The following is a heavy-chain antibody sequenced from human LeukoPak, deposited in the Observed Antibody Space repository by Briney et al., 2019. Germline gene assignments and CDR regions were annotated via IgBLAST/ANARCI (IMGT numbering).Heavy chain of an antibody. J-gene: IGHJ3*02. Sequence: PGGSLRLSCAASGFTFSSYAMSWVRQAPGKGLEWVSYISSSGSTIYYADSVKGRFTISRDNAKNSLYLQMNSLRAEDTAVYYCARRVVTAIRDAFDIWGQGTMVTVSS. CDR3: ARRVVTAIRDAFDI. CDR1: GFTFSSYA. CDR2: ISSSGSTI. D-gene: IGHD2-21*02. V-gene: IGHV3-48*04.